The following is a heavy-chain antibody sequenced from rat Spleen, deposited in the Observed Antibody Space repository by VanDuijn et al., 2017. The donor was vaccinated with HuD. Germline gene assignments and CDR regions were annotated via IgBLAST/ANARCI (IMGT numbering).Heavy chain of an antibody. D-gene: IGHD1-12*02. V-gene: IGHV5-20*01. CDR3: ATDGYYDGTYYSVYVMDA. CDR2: ISYDGSST. J-gene: IGHJ4*01. CDR1: GFTFSNYD. Sequence: EVQLVESGGGLVQPGRSMKLSCAASGFTFSNYDMAWVRQAPTKGLEWVASISYDGSSTYYRDSVKGRFTISRDNAKSTLYVQMDSLRSEDTATYYCATDGYYDGTYYSVYVMDAWGQGASVTVSS.